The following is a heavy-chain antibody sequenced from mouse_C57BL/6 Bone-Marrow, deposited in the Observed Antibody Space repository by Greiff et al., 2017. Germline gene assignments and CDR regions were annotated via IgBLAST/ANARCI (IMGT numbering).Heavy chain of an antibody. CDR1: GYTFTSYW. D-gene: IGHD1-1*01. CDR3: ARDYYGSSFWYFDV. J-gene: IGHJ1*03. CDR2: IDPSDSYT. V-gene: IGHV1-69*01. Sequence: QVQLQQPGAELVMPGASVKLSCKASGYTFTSYWMHWVKQRPGQGLEWIGEIDPSDSYTNYNQKFKGKSTLTVDKSSSTAYMQLSSLTSEDSAVYYFARDYYGSSFWYFDVWGTGTTVTVSS.